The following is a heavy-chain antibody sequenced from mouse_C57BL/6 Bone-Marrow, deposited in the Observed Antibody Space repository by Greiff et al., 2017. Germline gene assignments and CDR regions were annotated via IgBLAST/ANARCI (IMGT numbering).Heavy chain of an antibody. CDR1: GFNIKNTY. D-gene: IGHD1-1*01. CDR2: IDPANGNT. CDR3: ALSIYYGSSYFDY. J-gene: IGHJ2*01. Sequence: VQLKQSVAELVRPGASVKLSCTASGFNIKNTYMHWVKQRPEQGLEWIGRIDPANGNTKYAPKFQGKATITADTSSNTAYLQLSSLTSEDTAIYYCALSIYYGSSYFDYWGQCTTLTVSS. V-gene: IGHV14-3*01.